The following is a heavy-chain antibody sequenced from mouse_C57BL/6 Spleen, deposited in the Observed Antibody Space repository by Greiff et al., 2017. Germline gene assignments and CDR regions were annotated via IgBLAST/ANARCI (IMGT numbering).Heavy chain of an antibody. V-gene: IGHV1-15*01. J-gene: IGHJ3*01. CDR1: GYTFTGYE. CDR2: IDPDTGGT. CDR3: TRYGYGSAFAY. D-gene: IGHD2-14*01. Sequence: QVQLQQPGAELVRPGASVTLSCKASGYTFTGYEMHWVKQTPVHGLEWIGDIDPDTGGTAYNQKFKGKAILTVDTSSSTAYMQLSSLTSEDSAVYYCTRYGYGSAFAYWGQGTLVTVSA.